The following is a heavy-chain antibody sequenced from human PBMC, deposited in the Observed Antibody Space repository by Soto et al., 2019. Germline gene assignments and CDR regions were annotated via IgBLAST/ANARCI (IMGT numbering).Heavy chain of an antibody. V-gene: IGHV3-33*01. CDR1: GFTFSRQA. CDR2: IWYHGIDK. D-gene: IGHD2-15*01. J-gene: IGHJ4*02. Sequence: RVSCAASGFTFSRQAMHWVRQAPGRGLEWVAVIWYHGIDKYYADSVKGRFTISRDNSKNTVYLQMNSLRGEDTAVYYCATGFLGLCTGGNCPLDYWGQGTLVTVSS. CDR3: ATGFLGLCTGGNCPLDY.